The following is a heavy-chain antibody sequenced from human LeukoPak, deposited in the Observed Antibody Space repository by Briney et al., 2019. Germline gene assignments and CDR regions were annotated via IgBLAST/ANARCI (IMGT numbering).Heavy chain of an antibody. Sequence: SETLSLTCTVSGVSVSNYYWSWLRQPPGRGLEWLGFIFYKGSIDYNPSLKRRVSMSVDPSKNQLSLNLTSVTAADTAIYYCARGLIVRQDDAFDVWGQGTKVTVSS. J-gene: IGHJ3*01. CDR3: ARGLIVRQDDAFDV. D-gene: IGHD3-10*02. CDR2: IFYKGSI. CDR1: GVSVSNYY. V-gene: IGHV4-59*02.